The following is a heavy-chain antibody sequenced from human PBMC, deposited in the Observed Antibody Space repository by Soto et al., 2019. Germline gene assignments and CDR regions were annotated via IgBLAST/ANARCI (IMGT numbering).Heavy chain of an antibody. D-gene: IGHD5-18*01. CDR2: INAGNGNT. Sequence: ASVKVSCKASGYTFTSYAMHWVRQAPGQRLEWMGWINAGNGNTKYSQKFQGRVTITRDTSASTAYMELSSLRSEDTAVYYCARRPNPGYSYGYNQFDYWGQGTLVTVSS. CDR3: ARRPNPGYSYGYNQFDY. J-gene: IGHJ4*02. V-gene: IGHV1-3*01. CDR1: GYTFTSYA.